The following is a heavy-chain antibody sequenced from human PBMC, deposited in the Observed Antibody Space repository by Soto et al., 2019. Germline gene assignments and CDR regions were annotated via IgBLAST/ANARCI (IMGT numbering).Heavy chain of an antibody. D-gene: IGHD2-15*01. Sequence: QVQLVESGGGVVQPGRSLRLSCAASGFTFSGYAMHWVRQAPGKGLEWVAVISAGGSDQYYADSVKGRITTSRENSKSPLYLQMDSPRGRHTGEYHCARVRGRAVTTRRNYARDVWGPGTTVTFSS. J-gene: IGHJ6*02. CDR3: ARVRGRAVTTRRNYARDV. CDR2: ISAGGSDQ. CDR1: GFTFSGYA. V-gene: IGHV3-30-3*01.